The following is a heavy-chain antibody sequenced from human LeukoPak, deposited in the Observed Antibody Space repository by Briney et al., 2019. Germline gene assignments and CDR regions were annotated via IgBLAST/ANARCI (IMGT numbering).Heavy chain of an antibody. CDR1: GGSFSGYY. CDR3: ARARKHDNWFDP. CDR2: INHSGST. J-gene: IGHJ5*02. Sequence: PSETLSLTCAVYGGSFSGYYWSWIRQPPGKGRDGIGEINHSGSTNYNPSLKSGFTISVDRSKTQFSLKLSSVTAADTAVYYCARARKHDNWFDPWGPGTLVTVSS. V-gene: IGHV4-34*01.